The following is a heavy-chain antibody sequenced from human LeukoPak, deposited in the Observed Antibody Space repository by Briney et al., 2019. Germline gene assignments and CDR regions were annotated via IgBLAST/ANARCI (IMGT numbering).Heavy chain of an antibody. CDR3: ARVDGYNQVGFDP. CDR1: GGSISSYY. D-gene: IGHD5-24*01. J-gene: IGHJ5*02. CDR2: FYTSGST. Sequence: PSETLSLTCTVSGGSISSYYWSWIRRPAGKGLEWIGRFYTSGSTNYNPSLKSRVTMSVDTSKNQFSLKLSSVTAADTAVYYCARVDGYNQVGFDPWGQGTLVTVSS. V-gene: IGHV4-4*07.